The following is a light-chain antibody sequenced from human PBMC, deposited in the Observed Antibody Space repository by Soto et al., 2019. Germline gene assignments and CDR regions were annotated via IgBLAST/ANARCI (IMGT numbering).Light chain of an antibody. J-gene: IGLJ3*02. Sequence: QSVLTQPPSVSGAPGQRVTISCTGSSSNIGAGYDVHWYQQLPGTAPKLLIYGNSNRPSGVPDRFSGSKSGTSASLAITGXQAEDEXXYYCQSYDSSLSALFGGGTKLTVL. CDR3: QSYDSSLSAL. V-gene: IGLV1-40*01. CDR1: SSNIGAGYD. CDR2: GNS.